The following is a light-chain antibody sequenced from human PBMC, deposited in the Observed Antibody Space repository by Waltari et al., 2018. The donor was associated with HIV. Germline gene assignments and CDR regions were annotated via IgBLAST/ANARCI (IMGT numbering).Light chain of an antibody. CDR1: PRVGSY. CDR3: TQRSDWTAT. V-gene: IGKV3-11*01. Sequence: DIVLTQSPATLSLSPGERASLSCRPSPRVGSYLGWNQQKPSQAPRLRIFDASNRVTVLPTRFSGSGSGTDFTLTISSLEPEDFAADYCTQRSDWTATFGQGTKVEIK. CDR2: DAS. J-gene: IGKJ1*01.